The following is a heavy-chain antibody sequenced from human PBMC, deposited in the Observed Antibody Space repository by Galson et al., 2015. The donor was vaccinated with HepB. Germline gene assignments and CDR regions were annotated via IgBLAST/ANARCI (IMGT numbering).Heavy chain of an antibody. CDR2: ISTDGGDK. J-gene: IGHJ4*02. CDR3: ARGRAGVISGSYHPAPYYDY. CDR1: GFTFRSYA. D-gene: IGHD1-26*01. V-gene: IGHV3-30-3*01. Sequence: SLRLSCAASGFTFRSYAMHWVRQAPGKGLEWVAVISTDGGDKHYADSVKGRFTFSRDNSINTLYLQMNSLRAEDTAVYYCARGRAGVISGSYHPAPYYDYWGQGTLVTVSS.